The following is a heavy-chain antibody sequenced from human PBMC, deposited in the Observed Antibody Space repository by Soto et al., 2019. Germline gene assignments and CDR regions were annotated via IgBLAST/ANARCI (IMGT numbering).Heavy chain of an antibody. CDR2: FSSSSGTI. V-gene: IGHV3-48*01. D-gene: IGHD3-22*01. J-gene: IGHJ5*02. CDR1: GFTFSSYS. Sequence: GGSLRLSCAASGFTFSSYSMNWVLQSPGKGLEWVSYFSSSSGTIYYADSVKGRFTISRDNAKNSLYLQMNSLRAEDTAVYYCAREGDSSGWYNWFDPWGQGTLVTVSS. CDR3: AREGDSSGWYNWFDP.